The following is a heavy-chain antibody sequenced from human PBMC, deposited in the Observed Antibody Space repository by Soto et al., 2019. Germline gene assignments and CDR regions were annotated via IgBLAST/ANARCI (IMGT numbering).Heavy chain of an antibody. CDR1: VGSISSGDYY. CDR3: ARFAEYDSSFDP. V-gene: IGHV4-30-4*01. Sequence: SETLSLTCTVSVGSISSGDYYWSWIRQPPGKGLEWIGYIYYSGSTYYNPSLKSRVTISVDTSKNQFSLKLSSVTAADTAVYYCARFAEYDSSFDPWGQGTLVNVSS. J-gene: IGHJ5*02. CDR2: IYYSGST. D-gene: IGHD3-22*01.